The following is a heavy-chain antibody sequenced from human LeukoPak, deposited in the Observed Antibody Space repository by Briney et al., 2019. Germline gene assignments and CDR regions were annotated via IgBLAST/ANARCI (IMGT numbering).Heavy chain of an antibody. CDR2: IFYSGTT. J-gene: IGHJ4*02. D-gene: IGHD5-24*01. CDR1: GGSISSGSYY. V-gene: IGHV4-39*07. CDR3: ARGEIRYYFDY. Sequence: SQTLSLTCTVSGGSISSGSYYWGWLRQPPGKGLEWIGSIFYSGTTFYNPSLKSRITISLDTSRNQFSLKLSSVTAADTAVYYCARGEIRYYFDYWGQGTLVTVSS.